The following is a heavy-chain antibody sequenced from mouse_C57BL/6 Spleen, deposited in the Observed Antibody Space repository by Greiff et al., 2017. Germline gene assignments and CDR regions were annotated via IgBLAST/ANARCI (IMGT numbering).Heavy chain of an antibody. D-gene: IGHD1-1*01. V-gene: IGHV1-64*01. CDR1: GYTFTSYW. CDR3: ALYYYGSSYDFDY. CDR2: IHPNSGST. Sequence: VQLQQPGAELVKPGASVKLSCKASGYTFTSYWMHWVKQRPGQGLEWIGMIHPNSGSTNYNEKFKSKATLTVDKSSSTAYMQLSSLTSEDSAVYYCALYYYGSSYDFDYWGQGTTLTVSS. J-gene: IGHJ2*01.